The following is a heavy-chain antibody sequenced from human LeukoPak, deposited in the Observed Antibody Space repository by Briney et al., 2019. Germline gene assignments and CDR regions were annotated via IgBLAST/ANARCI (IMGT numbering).Heavy chain of an antibody. D-gene: IGHD1-1*01. V-gene: IGHV5-51*01. CDR2: TYPGDFDT. J-gene: IGHJ4*02. CDR1: GYSFTSYW. Sequence: GESLKISCKASGYSFTSYWIGWVRQMPGKGLEWMGITYPGDFDTKYSPSFQGQVTISADKSISTAYLQWNSLKASDTAMYYCARGGTATRTFDYWGQGTLVTVSS. CDR3: ARGGTATRTFDY.